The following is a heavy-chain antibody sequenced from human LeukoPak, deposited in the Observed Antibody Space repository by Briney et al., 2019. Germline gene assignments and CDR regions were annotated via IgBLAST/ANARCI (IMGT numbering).Heavy chain of an antibody. CDR3: AREGFYSSGFHDY. CDR2: IYYSGST. D-gene: IGHD6-19*01. CDR1: GGSISSSSYY. J-gene: IGHJ4*02. V-gene: IGHV4-39*07. Sequence: SETLSLTCTVSGGSISSSSYYWGWIRQPPGKGLEWIGSIYYSGSTNYNPSLKSRVTMSVDTSKNQFSLKLSSVTAADTAVYYCAREGFYSSGFHDYWGQGTLVTVSS.